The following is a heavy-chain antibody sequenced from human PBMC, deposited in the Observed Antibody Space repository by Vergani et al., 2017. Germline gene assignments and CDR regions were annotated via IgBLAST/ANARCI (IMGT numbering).Heavy chain of an antibody. CDR3: TTIFGAY. CDR2: IRSKAYGGTT. Sequence: EVQLLESGGGLVQPGGSLRLSCAASGFTFSSYAMSWVRQAPGKGLEWVGFIRSKAYGGTTEYAASVKGRFTISRDDSKSIAYLQMNSLKTEDTAVYYCTTIFGAYWGQGTLVTVSS. V-gene: IGHV3-49*04. CDR1: GFTFSSYA. J-gene: IGHJ4*02. D-gene: IGHD3-3*01.